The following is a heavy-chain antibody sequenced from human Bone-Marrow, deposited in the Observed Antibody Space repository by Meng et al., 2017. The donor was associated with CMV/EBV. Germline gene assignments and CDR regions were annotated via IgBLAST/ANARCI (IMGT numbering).Heavy chain of an antibody. Sequence: FTFNNHRVNWVRQAPRKGLEWVSGISGSGETAYYADSGKGRFTISRDNSKNTVYLQMNSLRAEDTAIYYCAKASYSDGWYADPFDCWGQGILVTVSS. CDR3: AKASYSDGWYADPFDC. CDR2: ISGSGETA. D-gene: IGHD6-19*01. V-gene: IGHV3-23*01. CDR1: FTFNNHR. J-gene: IGHJ4*02.